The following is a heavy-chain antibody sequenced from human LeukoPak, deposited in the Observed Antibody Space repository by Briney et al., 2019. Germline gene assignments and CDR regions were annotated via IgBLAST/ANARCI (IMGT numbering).Heavy chain of an antibody. Sequence: GGSLRLSCAASGFTFSNAWMSWVRQAPGKGLEWVGRIKSKTDGGTTDYAAPVKGRFTISRDDSKNTLYLQMNSLKTEDTAVYYCTPGGVVPAAMGPLGYYFDYWGQGTLVTVSS. CDR3: TPGGVVPAAMGPLGYYFDY. CDR2: IKSKTDGGTT. D-gene: IGHD2-2*01. J-gene: IGHJ4*02. CDR1: GFTFSNAW. V-gene: IGHV3-15*01.